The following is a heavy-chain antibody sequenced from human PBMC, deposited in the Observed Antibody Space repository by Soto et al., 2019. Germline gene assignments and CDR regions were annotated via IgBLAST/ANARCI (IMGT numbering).Heavy chain of an antibody. CDR1: GSTFRDSA. CDR2: ISSKAYGGTT. CDR3: TRRRDYGWESYRPKGRDIDF. D-gene: IGHD3-16*02. Sequence: PGCPRRLSCTASGSTFRDSAMSWVRQAPGKGGGWGGCISSKAYGGTTDYASSVTGRFTISRDASERIAYLQVNSLKTEEKAEYYCTRRRDYGWESYRPKGRDIDFWGQGTLVTVSS. J-gene: IGHJ4*01. V-gene: IGHV3-49*04.